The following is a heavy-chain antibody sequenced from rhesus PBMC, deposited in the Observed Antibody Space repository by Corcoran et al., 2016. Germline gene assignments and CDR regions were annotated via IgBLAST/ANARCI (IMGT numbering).Heavy chain of an antibody. CDR2: ISDSGGST. J-gene: IGHJ4*01. D-gene: IGHD6-31*01. CDR1: GASINSDK. V-gene: IGHV4-173*01. CDR3: TREKAASIDY. Sequence: QVQLQESGPGLVKPSETLSLTCAVSGASINSDKRSWISQPPGKGLEWIGRISDSGGSTDYNPSRKSRVTISKDASKKQFSLKLTSVTAADTAVYHCTREKAASIDYWGQGVLVTASS.